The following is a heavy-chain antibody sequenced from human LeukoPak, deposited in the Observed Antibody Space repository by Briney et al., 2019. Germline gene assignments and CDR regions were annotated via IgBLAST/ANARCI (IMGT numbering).Heavy chain of an antibody. J-gene: IGHJ4*02. V-gene: IGHV3-23*01. Sequence: GSLRLSCAASGFTFSSYAMSWVRQAPGKGLEWVSAISDSGGNTYYADSMKGRFTISRDNSKNTLYLQMNSLRADDTAIYYCANARGGWGQGTLVTVSS. D-gene: IGHD3-10*01. CDR2: ISDSGGNT. CDR1: GFTFSSYA. CDR3: ANARGG.